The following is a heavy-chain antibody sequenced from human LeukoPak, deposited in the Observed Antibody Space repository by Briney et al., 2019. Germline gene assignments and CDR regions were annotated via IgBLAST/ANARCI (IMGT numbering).Heavy chain of an antibody. CDR2: INRDGSST. J-gene: IGHJ4*02. V-gene: IGHV3-74*01. CDR3: ARGGGYSYGSFDY. CDR1: GFTFSSYD. D-gene: IGHD5-18*01. Sequence: GGSLRLSCAASGFTFSSYDVHWVRQAPGKGLVWVSRINRDGSSTSYADSVKGRFTISRGNAKNTLYLQMNSLRAEDTAVYYCARGGGYSYGSFDYWGQGTLVTVSS.